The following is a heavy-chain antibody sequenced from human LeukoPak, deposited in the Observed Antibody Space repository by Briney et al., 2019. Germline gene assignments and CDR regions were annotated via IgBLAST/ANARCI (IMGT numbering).Heavy chain of an antibody. V-gene: IGHV3-23*01. J-gene: IGHJ4*02. CDR1: GFIFSSFG. CDR3: AKGNNWGPFDY. Sequence: GGSLRLSCEASGFIFSSFGMSWVRQVPGKGLEWVSAISGSGGSTYYADSVKGRLTISRDNSKNTLYLQMNSLRAEDTAVYYCAKGNNWGPFDYWGQGTLVTVSS. CDR2: ISGSGGST. D-gene: IGHD7-27*01.